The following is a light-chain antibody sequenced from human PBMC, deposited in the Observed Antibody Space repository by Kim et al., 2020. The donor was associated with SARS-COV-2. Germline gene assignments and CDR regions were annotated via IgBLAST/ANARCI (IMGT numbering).Light chain of an antibody. CDR3: QQFHVLPWT. Sequence: EVVLTQSPSTLSLSPGERATLSCRASQTLSNNYLAWYQQRPGPAPRLLIYGASNRATGIPGRFSGSGSGTDFTLTISRLEPEDFVVYFCQQFHVLPWTFGRGTKVDIK. CDR2: GAS. CDR1: QTLSNNY. V-gene: IGKV3-20*01. J-gene: IGKJ1*01.